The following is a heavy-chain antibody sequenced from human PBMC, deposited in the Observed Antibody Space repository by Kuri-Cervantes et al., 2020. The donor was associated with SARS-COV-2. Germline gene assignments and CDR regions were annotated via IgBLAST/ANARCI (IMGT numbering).Heavy chain of an antibody. J-gene: IGHJ6*02. V-gene: IGHV3-21*01. D-gene: IGHD3-10*01. CDR1: GFTFSSYS. Sequence: GGSLRLSCAASGFTFSSYSMNWVRQAPGKGLEWVSSISSSSSYIYYADSVKGRFTISRDNAKNSLYLQMNSLRAEDTAVYYCARDVWMVRGVPYYYYGMDVWGQGTTVTVSS. CDR3: ARDVWMVRGVPYYYYGMDV. CDR2: ISSSSSYI.